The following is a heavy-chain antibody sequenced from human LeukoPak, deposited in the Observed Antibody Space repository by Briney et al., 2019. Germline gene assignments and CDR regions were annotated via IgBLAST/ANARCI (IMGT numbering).Heavy chain of an antibody. J-gene: IGHJ4*02. Sequence: GGSLRLSCAASGFTFSSYAMSWVRQAPGKGLEWVSAISGSGGRTYYADSVKGRFTISRDNSKNTLYLQMNSLRAEDTAVYYCAKDSTYYYDSSGYQPLLDYFDYWGQGTLVTVSS. D-gene: IGHD3-22*01. CDR3: AKDSTYYYDSSGYQPLLDYFDY. V-gene: IGHV3-23*01. CDR2: ISGSGGRT. CDR1: GFTFSSYA.